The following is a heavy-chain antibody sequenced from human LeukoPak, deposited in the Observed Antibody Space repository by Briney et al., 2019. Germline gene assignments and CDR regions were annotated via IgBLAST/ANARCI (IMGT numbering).Heavy chain of an antibody. V-gene: IGHV3-21*01. J-gene: IGHJ6*03. Sequence: GGSLRLSCTASGFTVSSNYMTWVRQAPGKGLEWVSSISSSSSYIYYADSVKGRFTISRDNAKNSLYLQMNSLRAEDTAVYYCASRGGTRLYYYYMDVWGKGTTVTVSS. CDR3: ASRGGTRLYYYYMDV. CDR1: GFTVSSNY. D-gene: IGHD2-15*01. CDR2: ISSSSSYI.